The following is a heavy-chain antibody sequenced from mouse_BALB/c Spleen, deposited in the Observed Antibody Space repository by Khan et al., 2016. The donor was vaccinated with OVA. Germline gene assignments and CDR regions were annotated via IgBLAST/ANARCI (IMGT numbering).Heavy chain of an antibody. Sequence: QVQLQQSGTELVRPGNSVRMSCKASGYTFTSYGMNWIKQRPGQGLEWMGRIDPYDSETHYNQNFKDKAILTVDTSSNTAYMQISSLTSEDSAVHYYASNPFAYWGQGTLVTVSA. D-gene: IGHD6-1*01. CDR1: GYTFTSYG. V-gene: IGHV1-59*01. J-gene: IGHJ3*01. CDR2: IDPYDSET. CDR3: ASNPFAY.